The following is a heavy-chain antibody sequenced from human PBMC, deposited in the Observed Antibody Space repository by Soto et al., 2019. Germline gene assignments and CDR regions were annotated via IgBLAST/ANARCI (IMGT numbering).Heavy chain of an antibody. Sequence: QVQLVQSGAEVKKPGASVKVSCKASGYTFTSYGISWVRQAPGQGLEWMGWINAYNGNTNYAQKLQGRVTMTTDTPTGTAHMEPSRLRSADTAVYYFARHRTVALDYWGQGTLVTVSS. D-gene: IGHD6-19*01. CDR3: ARHRTVALDY. CDR2: INAYNGNT. CDR1: GYTFTSYG. V-gene: IGHV1-18*01. J-gene: IGHJ4*02.